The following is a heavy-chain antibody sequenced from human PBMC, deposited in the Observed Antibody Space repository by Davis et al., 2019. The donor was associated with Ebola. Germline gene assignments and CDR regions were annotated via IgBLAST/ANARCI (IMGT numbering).Heavy chain of an antibody. J-gene: IGHJ6*04. CDR2: IYHSGST. V-gene: IGHV4-4*02. D-gene: IGHD2-15*01. Sequence: SETLSLTCAVSGGSISSSNCWSWVRQPPGKGLEWIGEIYHSGSTNYNPSLKSRVTISVDKSKNQFSLKLSSVTAADTAVYYCASLGGYCSGGSCRLYYYYGMDVWGKGTTVTVSS. CDR3: ASLGGYCSGGSCRLYYYYGMDV. CDR1: GGSISSSNC.